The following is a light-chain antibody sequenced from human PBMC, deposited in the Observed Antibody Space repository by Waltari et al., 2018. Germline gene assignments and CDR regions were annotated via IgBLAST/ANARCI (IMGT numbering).Light chain of an antibody. J-gene: IGLJ3*02. CDR1: NF. V-gene: IGLV2-23*01. Sequence: NFFSWYQQHPGKAPKLIIHDDTERPSGVSDRFSGSKSANGASLTISGLQAEDEAHYYCCAYAGKVFGGGTRLTVL. CDR2: DDT. CDR3: CAYAGKV.